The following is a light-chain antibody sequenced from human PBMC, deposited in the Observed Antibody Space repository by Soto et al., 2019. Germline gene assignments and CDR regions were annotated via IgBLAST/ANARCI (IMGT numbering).Light chain of an antibody. Sequence: EIVLTQSPGTLSLSPGERATLSCRASQSVSSIFLAWYQHKPGQAPRLLICGASTRATGIPDRFSGSGSGTDFILTISRLEPEDFAVYYCQQYGSSPRTFGHGTRVEIK. CDR3: QQYGSSPRT. CDR1: QSVSSIF. CDR2: GAS. V-gene: IGKV3-20*01. J-gene: IGKJ1*01.